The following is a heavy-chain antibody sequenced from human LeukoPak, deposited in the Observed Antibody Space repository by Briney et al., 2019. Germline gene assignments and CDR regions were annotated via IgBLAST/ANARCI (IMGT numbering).Heavy chain of an antibody. CDR1: GFTFSTYA. D-gene: IGHD2-8*01. CDR2: ISGSGGTT. CDR3: AKSLYGGNDV. J-gene: IGHJ6*02. V-gene: IGHV3-23*01. Sequence: SGGSLRLSCAASGFTFSTYAMSWVRQAPGKGLECVSSISGSGGTTSYADSVKGRFTISRDNSKNTLYLQVNSLRAEDTAVYYCAKSLYGGNDVWGRGTTVTVSS.